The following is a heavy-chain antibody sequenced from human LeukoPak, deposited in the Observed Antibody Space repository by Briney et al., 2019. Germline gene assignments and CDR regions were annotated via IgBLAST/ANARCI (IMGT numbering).Heavy chain of an antibody. V-gene: IGHV3-21*01. D-gene: IGHD3-10*01. CDR3: ETYYYGSGSRNDAFDI. J-gene: IGHJ3*02. CDR2: ITSSSSYI. CDR1: GFTFSSYT. Sequence: GGPLRLSCAASGFTFSSYTMNWVRQAPGKGLEWVSSITSSSSYIYYADSVMGRFTISRDNANNSLYLQMNSLRAEDTAVYYCETYYYGSGSRNDAFDIWGQGTMVTVSS.